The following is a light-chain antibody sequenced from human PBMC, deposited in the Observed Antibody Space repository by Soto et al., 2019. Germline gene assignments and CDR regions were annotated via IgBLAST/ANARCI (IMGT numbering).Light chain of an antibody. V-gene: IGKV3D-15*01. CDR2: GAS. CDR1: QSVEFN. J-gene: IGKJ4*01. CDR3: QQYNKWPPLT. Sequence: EIVMTQSPATLSVSPGERVALSCRASQSVEFNLAWYQKKPGQAPRLLIYGASIKGSGIPARFSGSGYGTDFTLTISSLQSEDFAVYYCQQYNKWPPLTFGGGTKVEIK.